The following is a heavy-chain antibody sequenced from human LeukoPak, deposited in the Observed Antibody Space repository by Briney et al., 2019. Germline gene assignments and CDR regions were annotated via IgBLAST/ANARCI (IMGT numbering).Heavy chain of an antibody. Sequence: PGGSLRLSCAASGFTFSTYAMSWVRQAPGKGLQWVSSISSSGGNTYYADSVEGRFTISRDNSKSALYLQMNSLRAEDTAVYYCAKGYSSPFDPWGQGTLVTVSS. V-gene: IGHV3-23*01. D-gene: IGHD6-13*01. CDR3: AKGYSSPFDP. J-gene: IGHJ5*02. CDR2: ISSSGGNT. CDR1: GFTFSTYA.